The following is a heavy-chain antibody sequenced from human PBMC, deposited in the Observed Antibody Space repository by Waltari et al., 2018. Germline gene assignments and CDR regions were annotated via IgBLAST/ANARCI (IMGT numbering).Heavy chain of an antibody. CDR1: GVSFSSYA. CDR3: AIAYSSSSGWDFDY. Sequence: GKGGKGGGEGKKRGGDGGGACKASGVSFSSYAISWVRQAPGQGPEWMGGIIPMLGIANYAQKFQGRGTITADKSTSTAYMELSSLRSEDTAVYYCAIAYSSSSGWDFDYWGQGTLVTVSS. V-gene: IGHV1-69*09. J-gene: IGHJ4*02. CDR2: IIPMLGIA. D-gene: IGHD6-6*01.